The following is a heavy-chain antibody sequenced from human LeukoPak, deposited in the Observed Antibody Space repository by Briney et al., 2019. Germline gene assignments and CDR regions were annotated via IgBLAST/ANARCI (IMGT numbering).Heavy chain of an antibody. V-gene: IGHV3-23*01. J-gene: IGHJ4*02. D-gene: IGHD3-16*01. CDR2: ITATGSRT. Sequence: GGSLRLSCTASGLTFGSYTMSWVRQAPGKGLEWVSGITATGSRTYYADSVKGRFTISRDSSKNTLYLQLNSLRADDTAVYYCATSMGGGNIDYWGQGTLVTVSS. CDR1: GLTFGSYT. CDR3: ATSMGGGNIDY.